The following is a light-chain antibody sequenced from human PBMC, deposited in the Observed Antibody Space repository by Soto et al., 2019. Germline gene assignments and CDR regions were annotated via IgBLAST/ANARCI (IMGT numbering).Light chain of an antibody. CDR2: EVS. Sequence: QSVLTQPASVSVSPGQSITISCTGTSSDVGGYNYVSWYQQHPGKAPKLMIYEVSNRPSGVSNRFSGSKSGNTASLTISGLQAEDEADYYCTSYTTPSTGVLGGGTKVTVL. V-gene: IGLV2-14*01. CDR3: TSYTTPSTGV. CDR1: SSDVGGYNY. J-gene: IGLJ3*02.